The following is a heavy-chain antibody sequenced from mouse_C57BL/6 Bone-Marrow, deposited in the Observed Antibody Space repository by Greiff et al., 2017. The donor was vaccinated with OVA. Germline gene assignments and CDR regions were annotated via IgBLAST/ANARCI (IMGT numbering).Heavy chain of an antibody. V-gene: IGHV14-4*01. D-gene: IGHD1-1*01. J-gene: IGHJ1*03. CDR2: IDPENGDT. Sequence: VQLQQSGAELVRPGASVKLSCTASGFNITDDYMHWVKQRPEQGLEWIGWIDPENGDTAYASKFKGKATITADTSSNTAYLQRSSLTSEDTAVYDCTTRGTTVASYVDVWGTGTTVTVSS. CDR3: TTRGTTVASYVDV. CDR1: GFNITDDY.